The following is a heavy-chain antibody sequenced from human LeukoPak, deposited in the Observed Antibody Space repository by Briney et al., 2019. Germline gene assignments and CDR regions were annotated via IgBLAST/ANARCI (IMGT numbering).Heavy chain of an antibody. CDR2: ISYDGSNK. CDR1: GFTFSSYA. V-gene: IGHV3-30-3*01. D-gene: IGHD6-6*01. J-gene: IGHJ4*02. CDR3: ARGNGKSQLPLTQIDY. Sequence: GRSVRLSCAASGFTFSSYAMHWVRQAPGKGLEWVAVISYDGSNKYYADSVKGRFTISRDNSKNTLYLQMNSLRAEDTAVYYCARGNGKSQLPLTQIDYWGQGTLVTVSS.